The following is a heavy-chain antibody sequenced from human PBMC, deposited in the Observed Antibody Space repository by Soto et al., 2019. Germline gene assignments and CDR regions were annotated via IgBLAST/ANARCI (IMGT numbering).Heavy chain of an antibody. J-gene: IGHJ4*02. CDR3: ARARFGHYYFDY. Sequence: SETLSLTCTVSGGSISSGGYYWSWIRQHPGKGLEWIGYIYYSGSTYYNPSLKSRVTISVDTSKNQFSLKLSSVTAADTAVYYCARARFGHYYFDYWGQGTLVTVSS. CDR1: GGSISSGGYY. D-gene: IGHD3-16*01. CDR2: IYYSGST. V-gene: IGHV4-31*03.